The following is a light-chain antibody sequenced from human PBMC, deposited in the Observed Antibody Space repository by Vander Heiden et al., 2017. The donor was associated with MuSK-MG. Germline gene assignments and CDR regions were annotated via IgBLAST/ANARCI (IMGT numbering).Light chain of an antibody. V-gene: IGKV3-15*01. Sequence: EIVMTQSPGTLSVSPGERVTLSCRASQTLSNNLAWYQQKPGQAPRLLVYGASTRVTGIPARFSASGSATEFTLTISSLQSEDFAVYFCHQDNDWPFTFGHGSKVDIK. CDR1: QTLSNN. J-gene: IGKJ3*01. CDR3: HQDNDWPFT. CDR2: GAS.